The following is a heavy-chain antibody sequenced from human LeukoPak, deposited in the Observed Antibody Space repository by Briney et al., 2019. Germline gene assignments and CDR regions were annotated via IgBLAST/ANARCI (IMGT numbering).Heavy chain of an antibody. J-gene: IGHJ4*02. CDR3: ANTMDTATEIGY. CDR2: IQYDGSNK. D-gene: IGHD5-18*01. Sequence: GGSLRLSCAASGFTFSSYGMHWVRQAPGKGLEWVAFIQYDGSNKYYADSVKGRFTISRDNSKNTLYLQMNSLRAEDTAVYYCANTMDTATEIGYWGQGTLVTVSS. V-gene: IGHV3-30*02. CDR1: GFTFSSYG.